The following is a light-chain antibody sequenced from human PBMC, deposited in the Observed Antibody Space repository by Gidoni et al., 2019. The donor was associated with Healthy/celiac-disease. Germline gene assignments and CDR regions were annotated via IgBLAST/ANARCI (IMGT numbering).Light chain of an antibody. V-gene: IGLV3-21*02. CDR1: NLETKS. J-gene: IGLJ2*01. Sequence: SYVLSQPPSLSVAPGLTATITCDGDNLETKSVHWYRQKAGPAPVLVVFDDDDRPSGVPDRISGSNSNNTATLSITRVEPGDEADYFCQVWDSSVDLRVFGGGTSLTVL. CDR2: DDD. CDR3: QVWDSSVDLRV.